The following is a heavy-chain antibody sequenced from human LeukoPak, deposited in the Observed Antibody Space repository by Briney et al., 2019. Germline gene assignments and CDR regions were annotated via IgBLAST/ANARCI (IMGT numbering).Heavy chain of an antibody. D-gene: IGHD6-19*01. V-gene: IGHV1-8*01. CDR1: GYTFTGYD. J-gene: IGHJ4*02. CDR3: ARFPPGPTVAEDY. CDR2: MNGNSGSR. Sequence: GASVKVSCKTSGYTFTGYDINWVRQAPGQGLEWMGWMNGNSGSRGYAPQFQGRITLTRDTSINTAFMELTSLRQEDTAVYFCARFPPGPTVAEDYWGQGTLVTVSS.